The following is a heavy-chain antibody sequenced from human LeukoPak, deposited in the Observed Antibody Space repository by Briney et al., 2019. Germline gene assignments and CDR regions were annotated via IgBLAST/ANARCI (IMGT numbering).Heavy chain of an antibody. J-gene: IGHJ4*02. CDR1: GFTFSSYA. D-gene: IGHD3-10*01. V-gene: IGHV3-23*01. Sequence: GGSLRLSCAASGFTFSSYAMSWVRQAPGKGLEWVSAISGSGDSTYYAGSVKGRFTISSDTSKNTLYLQMNSLRAEDTAVYYCARDLSPVVRASPMGYWGQGTLVTVSS. CDR2: ISGSGDST. CDR3: ARDLSPVVRASPMGY.